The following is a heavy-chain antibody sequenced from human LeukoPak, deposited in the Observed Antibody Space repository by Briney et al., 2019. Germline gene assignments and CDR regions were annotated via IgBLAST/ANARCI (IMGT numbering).Heavy chain of an antibody. D-gene: IGHD4-17*01. V-gene: IGHV3-66*01. J-gene: IGHJ4*02. Sequence: GGSLRLSCAASGFTVSSNYMSWVRQAPGKGLEWVSVIYSGGSTCYADSVKGRFTISRDNSKNTLYLQMNSLRAEDTAVYYCAMGRGRYTVTTRPLDYWGQGTLVTVSS. CDR1: GFTVSSNY. CDR3: AMGRGRYTVTTRPLDY. CDR2: IYSGGST.